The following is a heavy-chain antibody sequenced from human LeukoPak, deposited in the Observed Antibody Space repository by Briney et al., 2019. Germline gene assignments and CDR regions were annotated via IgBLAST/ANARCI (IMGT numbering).Heavy chain of an antibody. D-gene: IGHD2-21*02. CDR2: ISYDGSNK. CDR3: AKTMVTAIPYYYGMDV. Sequence: GRSLRLSCAASGFTFSSYAMHWVRQAPGKGLEWVAVISYDGSNKYYADSVKGRFTISRDNSKNTLYLQMNSLRAEDTAVYYCAKTMVTAIPYYYGMDVWGQGTTVTVSS. V-gene: IGHV3-30*18. J-gene: IGHJ6*02. CDR1: GFTFSSYA.